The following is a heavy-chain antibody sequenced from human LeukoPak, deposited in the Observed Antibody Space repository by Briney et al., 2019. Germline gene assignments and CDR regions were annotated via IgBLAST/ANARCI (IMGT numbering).Heavy chain of an antibody. J-gene: IGHJ4*02. D-gene: IGHD6-19*01. CDR3: ARDRGGSSGWSESFEY. CDR1: GGSISSYY. Sequence: SETLSLTCTVSGGSISSYYWSWIRQSAGKGLEWIGYLYHTETTKYNPSLKSRVTITVDTSKNQLSLHLTSVTSADTAVYYCARDRGGSSGWSESFEYWGQGTLLTVSS. V-gene: IGHV4-59*01. CDR2: LYHTETT.